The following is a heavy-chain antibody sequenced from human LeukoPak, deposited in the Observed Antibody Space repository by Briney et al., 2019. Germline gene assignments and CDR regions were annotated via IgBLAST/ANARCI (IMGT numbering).Heavy chain of an antibody. CDR3: AKAISVGATTDAAD. V-gene: IGHV3-23*01. CDR2: ISGSDSST. D-gene: IGHD1-26*01. J-gene: IGHJ4*02. CDR1: GFTFSSSA. Sequence: PGGSLRLSCAASGFTFSSSAMSWVRQAPGKGLEWVSTISGSDSSTHYADSVKGRFTISRDNSKNTLYLQMNSLRAEDTAVYYCAKAISVGATTDAADWGQGTLVTVSS.